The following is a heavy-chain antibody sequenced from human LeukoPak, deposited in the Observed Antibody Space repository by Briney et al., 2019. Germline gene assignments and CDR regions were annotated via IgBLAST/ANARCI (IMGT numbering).Heavy chain of an antibody. D-gene: IGHD1-26*01. CDR2: MYSSGST. CDR3: ARGATAYSY. CDR1: GGSISSGSYY. Sequence: PSETLSLTCTVSGGSISSGSYYWSWIRQPAGKGLEWIGRMYSSGSTNYNPSLKSRVTISVDTSKNQFSLKLSSVTAADTAVYYCARGATAYSYWGQGTLVTVSS. J-gene: IGHJ4*02. V-gene: IGHV4-61*10.